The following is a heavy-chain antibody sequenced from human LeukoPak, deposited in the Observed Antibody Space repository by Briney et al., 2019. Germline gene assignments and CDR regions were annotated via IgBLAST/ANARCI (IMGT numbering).Heavy chain of an antibody. V-gene: IGHV3-23*01. CDR1: GFTFSSYA. D-gene: IGHD5-12*01. CDR3: ARVVDIVATSDY. J-gene: IGHJ4*02. Sequence: QPGGSLRLSCAASGFTFSSYAMSWVRQAPGKGLEWVSAISGSGGSTYYADSVKGRFTISRDNSKNSLYLQMNSLRAEDTAVYYCARVVDIVATSDYWGQGTLVTVSS. CDR2: ISGSGGST.